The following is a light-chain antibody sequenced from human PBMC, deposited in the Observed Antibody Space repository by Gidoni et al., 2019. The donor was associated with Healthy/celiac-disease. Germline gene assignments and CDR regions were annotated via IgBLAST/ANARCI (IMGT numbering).Light chain of an antibody. J-gene: IGKJ4*01. CDR1: QSVSSY. CDR2: DAS. Sequence: PATLSLSPGERATLSCRASQSVSSYLAWYQQKPGQAPRLLIYDASNRATGIPARFSGSGSGTDFTLTISSLEPEDFAVYYCQQRSNWPGTFGGXTKVEIK. V-gene: IGKV3-11*01. CDR3: QQRSNWPGT.